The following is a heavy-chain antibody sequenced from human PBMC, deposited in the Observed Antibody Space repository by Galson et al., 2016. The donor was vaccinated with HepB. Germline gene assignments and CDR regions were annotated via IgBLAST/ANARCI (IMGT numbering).Heavy chain of an antibody. CDR3: TRSMWFVTYYFDY. D-gene: IGHD3-10*01. CDR1: GFSLSSSGMS. J-gene: IGHJ4*02. Sequence: PALVKPTQTLTLTCTFSGFSLSSSGMSVGWIRQPPGKALGWLALIDWTDIKYYNISLRTRLTISKATSTNQVVLTMTNVDPADTATYYCTRSMWFVTYYFDYWGRGTLVTVSS. V-gene: IGHV2-70*01. CDR2: IDWTDIK.